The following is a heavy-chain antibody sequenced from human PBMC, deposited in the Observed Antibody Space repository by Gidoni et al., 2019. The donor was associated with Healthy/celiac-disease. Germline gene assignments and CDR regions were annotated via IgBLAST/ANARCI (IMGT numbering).Heavy chain of an antibody. Sequence: EVQLVESGGGLVQPGGSLRLSCAASGFTFIIYALSWVRQAPGKGLEWVSASRGSGGSTYHADSGKGRFTISRDSSKNTLYLQMNSLRAEDTAVYYCAKPTSFDGSGYYDYHYYGMDGWGQGTTVTVSS. D-gene: IGHD3-22*01. CDR1: GFTFIIYA. CDR3: AKPTSFDGSGYYDYHYYGMDG. CDR2: SRGSGGST. J-gene: IGHJ6*02. V-gene: IGHV3-23*04.